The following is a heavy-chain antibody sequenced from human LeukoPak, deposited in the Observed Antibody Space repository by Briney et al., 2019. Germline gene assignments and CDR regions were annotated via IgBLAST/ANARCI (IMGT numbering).Heavy chain of an antibody. V-gene: IGHV1-18*01. CDR3: AREIDRDDYNRFFDY. D-gene: IGHD5-24*01. CDR2: ISAYNGNT. CDR1: GYTFTSYG. Sequence: WASVKVSCKASGYTFTSYGISWVRQAPGQGLEWMGWISAYNGNTNYAQKLQGRVTITRDTSASTAYMEMRSLRSEDTAVYYCAREIDRDDYNRFFDYWGQGTLVTVSS. J-gene: IGHJ4*02.